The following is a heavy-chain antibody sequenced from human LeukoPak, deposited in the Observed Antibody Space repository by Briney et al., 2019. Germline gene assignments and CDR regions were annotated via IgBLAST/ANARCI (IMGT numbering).Heavy chain of an antibody. CDR3: ARLITHFGVVAFDI. D-gene: IGHD3-3*01. J-gene: IGHJ3*02. CDR1: GYTFTSYG. CDR2: ISAYNGNT. V-gene: IGHV1-18*01. Sequence: GASVKVSCKASGYTFTSYGISWVRQAPGQGLEWMGWISAYNGNTNYAQKLQGRVTMTTDTSTSTAYMELRSLRSDDTAVYYCARLITHFGVVAFDIWGQGTMVTVSS.